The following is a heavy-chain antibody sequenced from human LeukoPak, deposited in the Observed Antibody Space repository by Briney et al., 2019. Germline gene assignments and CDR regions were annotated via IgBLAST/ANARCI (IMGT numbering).Heavy chain of an antibody. CDR1: GFTFSSYS. J-gene: IGHJ4*02. CDR2: ISSSSSYI. Sequence: PGGSLRLSCAASGFTFSSYSMNWVRQAPGKGLEWVSSISSSSSYIYYADSVKGRFTISRDNSKNTLYLQMNSLRAEDTAVYYCAIRAYSSSWYYFDYWGQGTLVTVSA. V-gene: IGHV3-21*04. CDR3: AIRAYSSSWYYFDY. D-gene: IGHD6-13*01.